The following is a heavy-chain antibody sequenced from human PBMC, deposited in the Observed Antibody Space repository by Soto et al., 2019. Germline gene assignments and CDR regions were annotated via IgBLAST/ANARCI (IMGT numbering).Heavy chain of an antibody. J-gene: IGHJ6*02. CDR2: IIPIFGTA. CDR3: ARRLPAAAYYFGMDD. CDR1: GGTFSSYA. Sequence: HVQLVQSGAEVKKPGSSVKVSCKASGGTFSSYAISWVRQAPGQGLEWMGGIIPIFGTANYAQKYQGRVTITEDEYKSTAHRELRSLRAEDTAGYYCARRLPAAAYYFGMDDWGQGTTVTVSS. V-gene: IGHV1-69*12. D-gene: IGHD2-2*01.